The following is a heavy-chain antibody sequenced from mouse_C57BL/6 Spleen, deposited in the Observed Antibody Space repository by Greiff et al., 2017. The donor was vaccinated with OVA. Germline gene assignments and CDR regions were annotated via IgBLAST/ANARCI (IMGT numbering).Heavy chain of an antibody. CDR1: GYTFTNYW. CDR2: IYPGGGYT. V-gene: IGHV1-63*01. J-gene: IGHJ1*03. Sequence: QVQLQQSGAELVRPGTSVKMSCKASGYTFTNYWIGWAKQRPGHGLEWIGDIYPGGGYTNYNEKFKGKATLTADKSSSTAYMQFSSLTSEDSAIYDCARGPYWYFEVWGTGTTVTVSS. CDR3: ARGPYWYFEV.